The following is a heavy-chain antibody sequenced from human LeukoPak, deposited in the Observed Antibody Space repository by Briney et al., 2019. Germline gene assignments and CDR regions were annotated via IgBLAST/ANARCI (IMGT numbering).Heavy chain of an antibody. CDR2: IYYSGST. D-gene: IGHD1-26*01. CDR3: ARHGRRIVAFDI. CDR1: GGSISSSSYY. Sequence: SETLSLTCTVSGGSISSSSYYWGWIRQPPGKGLEWIGSIYYSGSTYYNPSLKSRVTISVDTSKNQFSLKLSSVTAADTAVYYCARHGRRIVAFDIWGQGTTVTVSS. J-gene: IGHJ3*02. V-gene: IGHV4-39*01.